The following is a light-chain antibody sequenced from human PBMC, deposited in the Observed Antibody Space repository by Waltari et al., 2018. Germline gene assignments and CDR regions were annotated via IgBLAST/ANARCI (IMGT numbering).Light chain of an antibody. CDR2: DVS. CDR3: CSYAGSITHVV. Sequence: QSALTQPASVSGSPGQSITISCTGTSSDVDDYNFFSWYQQHQAKAPKLMIYDVSKRPSGVSNRFSGSKSGNTASLTISGLQAEDEADYYCCSYAGSITHVVFGGGTKLTVL. CDR1: SSDVDDYNF. V-gene: IGLV2-23*02. J-gene: IGLJ2*01.